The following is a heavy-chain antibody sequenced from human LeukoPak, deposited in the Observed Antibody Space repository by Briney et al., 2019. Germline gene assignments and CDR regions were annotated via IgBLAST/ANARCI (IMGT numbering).Heavy chain of an antibody. CDR1: GDSINSLDL. J-gene: IGHJ4*02. D-gene: IGHD3-22*01. Sequence: SGTLSLTCTVSGDSINSLDLWSWVRPPPGKGLEWIGEMYLSGTTHSNPSVKSRVTISIDKSKNQFFLNLSSVTAADTAVYYCAGLVGRYSSGLYYYYFDYWGQGTLVTVSS. V-gene: IGHV4-4*02. CDR2: MYLSGTT. CDR3: AGLVGRYSSGLYYYYFDY.